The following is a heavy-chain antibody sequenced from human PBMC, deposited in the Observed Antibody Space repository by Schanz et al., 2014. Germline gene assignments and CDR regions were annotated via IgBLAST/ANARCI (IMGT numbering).Heavy chain of an antibody. J-gene: IGHJ4*02. CDR3: ARVQRGGIAAALVDY. CDR2: LYNNGAA. V-gene: IGHV3-66*01. Sequence: EVQLGESGGGLVQPGGSLRLSCAASGFTVSNNYMSWVRQPPGKGLEWVSVLYNNGAAYYAESVRGSFAISRDNSKNTLYLQMNRLRTEDTAVYYCARVQRGGIAAALVDYWGQGTLVTVSS. CDR1: GFTVSNNY. D-gene: IGHD6-13*01.